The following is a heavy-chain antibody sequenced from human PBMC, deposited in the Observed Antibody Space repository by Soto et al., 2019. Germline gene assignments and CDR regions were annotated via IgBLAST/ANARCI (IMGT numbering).Heavy chain of an antibody. CDR3: ARGSFDYDILTGYYINWFDP. D-gene: IGHD3-9*01. Sequence: GASVKVSCKASGYTFTSYGISWVRQAPGQGLEWMGWISAYNGNTNYAQKLQGRVTMTTDTSTSTAYMELRSLRSDDTAVYYCARGSFDYDILTGYYINWFDPWGQGTRVTVSS. CDR1: GYTFTSYG. V-gene: IGHV1-18*01. J-gene: IGHJ5*02. CDR2: ISAYNGNT.